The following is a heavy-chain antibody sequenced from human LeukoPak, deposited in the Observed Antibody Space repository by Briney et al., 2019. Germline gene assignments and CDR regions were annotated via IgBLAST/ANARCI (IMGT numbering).Heavy chain of an antibody. CDR3: ARGLSYGSGRLYDY. CDR1: GFTFSSYD. Sequence: PGGSLRLSCAASGFTFSSYDMHWVRQATGKGLEWVSAIGTAGDTYYPGSVKARFTISRENAKNSLYLQMNSLRAGDTAVYYCARGLSYGSGRLYDYWGQGTLVTVSS. CDR2: IGTAGDT. J-gene: IGHJ4*02. D-gene: IGHD3-10*01. V-gene: IGHV3-13*01.